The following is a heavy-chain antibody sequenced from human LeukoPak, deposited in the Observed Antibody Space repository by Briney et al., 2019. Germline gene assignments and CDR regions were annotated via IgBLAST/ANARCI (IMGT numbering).Heavy chain of an antibody. Sequence: SATLSLTCSVSRYSISSGYYWGWIRQPPGKGLEWIGSIYHSGSTYYNPSLKSRVTISVATSKNQFSLKLSSVTAADTAVYYCARVIMVRGVITVTGDAFDIWGQGTMVTVSS. J-gene: IGHJ3*02. CDR2: IYHSGST. V-gene: IGHV4-38-2*02. D-gene: IGHD3-10*01. CDR3: ARVIMVRGVITVTGDAFDI. CDR1: RYSISSGYY.